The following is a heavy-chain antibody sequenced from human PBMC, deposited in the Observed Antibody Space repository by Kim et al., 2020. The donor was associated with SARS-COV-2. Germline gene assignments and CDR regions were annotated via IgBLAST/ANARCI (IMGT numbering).Heavy chain of an antibody. CDR1: GFTFSTFA. V-gene: IGHV3-23*01. CDR2: IFGSGGST. CDR3: AKYGRSTWYDK. Sequence: GGSLRLSCAASGFTFSTFAMTWVRQAPEGGLEWVSTIFGSGGSTYYADSVKGRFTISRDNSKNTLYLQMNSLRAEDTAVYYCAKYGRSTWYDKWGQGTLVTVSS. J-gene: IGHJ5*02. D-gene: IGHD4-17*01.